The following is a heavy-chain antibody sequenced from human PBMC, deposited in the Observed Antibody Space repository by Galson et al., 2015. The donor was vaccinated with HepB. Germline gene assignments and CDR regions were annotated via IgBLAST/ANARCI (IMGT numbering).Heavy chain of an antibody. D-gene: IGHD2/OR15-2a*01. J-gene: IGHJ3*02. CDR3: AKDMSYYSHNYLGRRIIWAFDI. CDR2: ISWNSGSI. V-gene: IGHV3-9*01. CDR1: GFTFDDYA. Sequence: SLRLSCAASGFTFDDYAIHWVRQAPGKGLEWVSGISWNSGSIGYADSVKGRFTISRDNAKNSLYLQMNSLRTEDTALYFCAKDMSYYSHNYLGRRIIWAFDIWGQGTMVTVSS.